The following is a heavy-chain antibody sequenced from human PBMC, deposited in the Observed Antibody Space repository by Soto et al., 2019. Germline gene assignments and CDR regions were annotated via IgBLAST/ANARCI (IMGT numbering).Heavy chain of an antibody. V-gene: IGHV3-23*01. CDR1: GFTFSSDV. Sequence: EVQLLESGGGLVQPGGSLRLSCAASGFTFSSDVMSWVRQAPGRGLEWVSGISVSGGSTYYADSVKGRFTISRDNSKNTLSLQMNSLRAVDTAIYYCAKDRREGYIYDNFDDWGQGTLVTVSS. J-gene: IGHJ4*02. CDR3: AKDRREGYIYDNFDD. D-gene: IGHD3-3*01. CDR2: ISVSGGST.